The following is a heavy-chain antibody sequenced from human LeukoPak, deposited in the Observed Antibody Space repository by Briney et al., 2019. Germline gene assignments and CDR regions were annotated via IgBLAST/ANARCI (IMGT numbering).Heavy chain of an antibody. CDR3: ARDSRNFDY. J-gene: IGHJ4*02. D-gene: IGHD2-2*01. Sequence: SETLSLTCTVSGVSISSSSYYWGWIRQPPGKGLEWIGSIYYGGSTYYNPSLKSRVTISVDTSKNQFSLKVSSVTAADTAVYYCARDSRNFDYWGQGTLITVSS. CDR1: GVSISSSSYY. CDR2: IYYGGST. V-gene: IGHV4-39*07.